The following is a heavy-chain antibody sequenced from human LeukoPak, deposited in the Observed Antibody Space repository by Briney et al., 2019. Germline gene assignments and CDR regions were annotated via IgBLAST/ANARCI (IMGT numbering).Heavy chain of an antibody. CDR1: GFTFSTYV. J-gene: IGHJ4*02. CDR2: ISRNGDNT. CDR3: VRGTGY. Sequence: GGSLRLFCSVSGFTFSTYVMHWVRQARGKGREYVSAISRNGDNTFYADSVKGRFTIYRDNSKNTLYLQMSSLRADDTAVYYCVRGTGYWGQGTLVTVSS. V-gene: IGHV3-64D*06.